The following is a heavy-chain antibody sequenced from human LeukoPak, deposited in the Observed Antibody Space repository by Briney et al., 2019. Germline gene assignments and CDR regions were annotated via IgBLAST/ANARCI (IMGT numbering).Heavy chain of an antibody. J-gene: IGHJ4*02. CDR2: MYYRGST. Sequence: SETLSLTCTVSGGSISTDHGSWIRQPPGKGLEWIGYMYYRGSTNYNPSLKTRVTISGDASKNQFSLKLSSVTAADTAVYYCARLNSYYFDYWGQGNLVTVSS. D-gene: IGHD3-10*01. CDR1: GGSISTDH. V-gene: IGHV4-59*08. CDR3: ARLNSYYFDY.